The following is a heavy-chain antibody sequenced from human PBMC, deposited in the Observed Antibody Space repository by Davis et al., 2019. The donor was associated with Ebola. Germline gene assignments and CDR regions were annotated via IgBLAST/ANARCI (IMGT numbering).Heavy chain of an antibody. J-gene: IGHJ6*02. CDR1: GYTFTTYG. CDR3: ARDRYCSGGSCYSSYYYGMDV. CDR2: ISTYNDNT. D-gene: IGHD2-15*01. Sequence: AASVKVSCKASGYTFTTYGISWVRQAPGQGLEWMGWISTYNDNTKYAQKLQGRVTMTTDTSTSTAYLELRRLRSADTAVYYCARDRYCSGGSCYSSYYYGMDVWGQGTTVTVSS. V-gene: IGHV1-18*01.